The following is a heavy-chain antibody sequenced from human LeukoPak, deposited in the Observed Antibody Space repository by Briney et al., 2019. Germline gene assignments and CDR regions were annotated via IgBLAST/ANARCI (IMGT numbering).Heavy chain of an antibody. CDR3: ARGYGDYGTRLDY. CDR1: GYSFTSYW. Sequence: GESLKISCKGSGYSFTSYWISWLRQMPGKGLEWMGRIDPSDSYTNYSPSFQGHVTISADKSISTAYLQWSSLKASDTAMYYCARGYGDYGTRLDYWGQGTLVTVSS. CDR2: IDPSDSYT. D-gene: IGHD4-17*01. V-gene: IGHV5-10-1*01. J-gene: IGHJ4*02.